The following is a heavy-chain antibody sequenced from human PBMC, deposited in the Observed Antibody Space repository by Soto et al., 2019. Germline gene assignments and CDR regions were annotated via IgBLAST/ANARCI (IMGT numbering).Heavy chain of an antibody. J-gene: IGHJ4*02. V-gene: IGHV4-31*03. CDR3: ARDPAIFGVPQAFDY. Sequence: TLSLTCTVSGGSISSGGYYWSWIRQHPGKGLEWIGYIYYSGSTYYNPSLKSRVTISVDTSKNQFSLKLSSVIAADTAVHYCARDPAIFGVPQAFDYGGQGTLVTVSS. CDR1: GGSISSGGYY. D-gene: IGHD3-3*01. CDR2: IYYSGST.